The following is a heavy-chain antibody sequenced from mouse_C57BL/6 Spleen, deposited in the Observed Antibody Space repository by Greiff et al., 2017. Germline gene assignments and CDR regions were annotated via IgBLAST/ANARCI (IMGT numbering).Heavy chain of an antibody. CDR2: IRSKSNNYAT. V-gene: IGHV10-1*01. CDR3: VRGGGYYAMDY. Sequence: GGGLVQPKGSLKLSCAASGFSFNTYAMNWVRQAPGKGLEWVARIRSKSNNYATYYADSVKDRFTISREDSESMLYLQMNNLKTEDTAMYYCVRGGGYYAMDYWGQGTSVTVSS. D-gene: IGHD1-1*02. J-gene: IGHJ4*01. CDR1: GFSFNTYA.